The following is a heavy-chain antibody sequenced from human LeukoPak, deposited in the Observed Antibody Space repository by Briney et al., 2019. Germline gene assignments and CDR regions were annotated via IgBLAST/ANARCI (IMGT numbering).Heavy chain of an antibody. D-gene: IGHD3-10*01. V-gene: IGHV3-30*18. CDR1: GLTFSSYG. Sequence: GGSLRLSCAPSGLTFSSYGMHWVRQAPAKGLEWVALISYDGTDKYYADSVKGRFTISRDNSKNTLNLQMDSLRPEDTAVYYCAKDQGGYYGSGSYSPLDYWGQGTLVTVSS. CDR3: AKDQGGYYGSGSYSPLDY. CDR2: ISYDGTDK. J-gene: IGHJ4*02.